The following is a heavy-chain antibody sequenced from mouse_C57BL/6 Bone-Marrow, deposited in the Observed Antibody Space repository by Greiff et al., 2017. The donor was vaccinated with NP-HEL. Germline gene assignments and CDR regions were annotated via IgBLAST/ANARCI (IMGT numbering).Heavy chain of an antibody. CDR1: GYTFTGYW. J-gene: IGHJ4*01. CDR2: ILPGSGST. Sequence: VQLQQSGAELVKPGASVKLSCKATGYTFTGYWIEWVKQRPGHGLEWIGEILPGSGSTNYNEKFKGKATFTSDTSSNTAYMQLSSLTTEDSAIYYCARGTTVVATKRAMDYWGQGTSVTVSS. V-gene: IGHV1-9*01. CDR3: ARGTTVVATKRAMDY. D-gene: IGHD1-1*01.